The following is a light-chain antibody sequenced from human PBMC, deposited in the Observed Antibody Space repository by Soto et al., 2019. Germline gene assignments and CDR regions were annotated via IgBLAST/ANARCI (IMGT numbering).Light chain of an antibody. V-gene: IGKV1-13*02. J-gene: IGKJ5*01. Sequence: AIQLTQSPSSLSASVGDRVTITCRASQGISSALAWYQQKLGKAPKFLIYDASSLESGVPSRFSGSGSGKYFTLTISSLQPEDFETYFCEQFNSFPVPFGQGTRLEIK. CDR1: QGISSA. CDR2: DAS. CDR3: EQFNSFPVP.